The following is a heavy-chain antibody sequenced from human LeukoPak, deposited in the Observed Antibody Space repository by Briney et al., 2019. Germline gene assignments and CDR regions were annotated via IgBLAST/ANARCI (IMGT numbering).Heavy chain of an antibody. CDR1: GGSFSGYD. Sequence: SETLSLTCAVYGGSFSGYDWSWIRQPPGKGLEWIGEINHSGSTNYNPSLKSRVTISVDTSKNQFSLKLTSVTAADTAVYYCARRGSFASPDTLWGQGTLVTVSS. J-gene: IGHJ4*02. CDR2: INHSGST. D-gene: IGHD3-16*01. CDR3: ARRGSFASPDTL. V-gene: IGHV4-34*01.